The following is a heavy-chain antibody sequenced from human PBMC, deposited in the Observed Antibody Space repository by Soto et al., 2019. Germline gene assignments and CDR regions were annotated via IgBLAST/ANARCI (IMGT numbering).Heavy chain of an antibody. Sequence: PGESLKISCKGSGYSFTSYWIGWVRQMPGKGLEWMGIIYPGDSGTRYSPSFQGQVTISADKSISTAYLQWSSLKASDTATYYCARSAARFSSGPYYYYYGMDVWGQGTTVTVSS. D-gene: IGHD6-6*01. CDR2: IYPGDSGT. J-gene: IGHJ6*02. CDR3: ARSAARFSSGPYYYYYGMDV. V-gene: IGHV5-51*01. CDR1: GYSFTSYW.